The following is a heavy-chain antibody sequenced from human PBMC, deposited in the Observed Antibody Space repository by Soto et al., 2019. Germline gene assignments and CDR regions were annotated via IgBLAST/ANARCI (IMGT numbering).Heavy chain of an antibody. CDR3: AREGGLLWFGEPYPYYYYGMDV. J-gene: IGHJ6*02. Sequence: LGESLKISCKGSGYSFTSYWISWVRQMPGKGLEWMGRIDPSDSYTNYSPSFQGHVTISADKSISTAYLQWSSLKASDTAMYYCAREGGLLWFGEPYPYYYYGMDVWGQGTTVTVSS. CDR1: GYSFTSYW. CDR2: IDPSDSYT. V-gene: IGHV5-10-1*01. D-gene: IGHD3-10*01.